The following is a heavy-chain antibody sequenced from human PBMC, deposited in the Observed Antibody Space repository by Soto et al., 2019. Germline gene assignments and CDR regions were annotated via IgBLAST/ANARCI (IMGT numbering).Heavy chain of an antibody. V-gene: IGHV4-34*01. D-gene: IGHD5-12*01. Sequence: SETLSISSAVYGGCCSGYYWSWIRQPPGKGLEGIGEINHSGSTNYNPSLQSRVTISVDTSKNQFSLSLTSVTAADTAVYYCARHSGGYNGFDFSYWGQGALVTVSS. CDR3: ARHSGGYNGFDFSY. CDR2: INHSGST. CDR1: GGCCSGYY. J-gene: IGHJ4*02.